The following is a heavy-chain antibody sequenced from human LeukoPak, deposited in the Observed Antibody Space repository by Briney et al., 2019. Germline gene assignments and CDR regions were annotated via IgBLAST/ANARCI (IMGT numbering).Heavy chain of an antibody. V-gene: IGHV3-9*01. CDR1: GFTFDDYA. Sequence: GGSLRLSCAASGFTFDDYAMHWVRQAPGKGLEWVSGINWSSGSIGYADSVKGRFTISRDNAKNSLYLQMNSLRVEDTAVYYCAELGITMIGGVWGKGTTVTISS. CDR2: INWSSGSI. CDR3: AELGITMIGGV. J-gene: IGHJ6*04. D-gene: IGHD3-10*02.